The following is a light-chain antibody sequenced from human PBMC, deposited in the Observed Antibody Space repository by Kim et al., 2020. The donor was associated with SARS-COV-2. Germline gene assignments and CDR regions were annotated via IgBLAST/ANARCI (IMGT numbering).Light chain of an antibody. V-gene: IGKV1-9*01. CDR2: ATS. CDR3: QHFDS. CDR1: QGMSSY. Sequence: GDRVTITCRASQGMSSYLAWYQQKPGTAPNLLIYATSNLESGVPSRFSASGSGTDFTLTISSLQPEDFATYYCQHFDSFGGGTKLEI. J-gene: IGKJ4*01.